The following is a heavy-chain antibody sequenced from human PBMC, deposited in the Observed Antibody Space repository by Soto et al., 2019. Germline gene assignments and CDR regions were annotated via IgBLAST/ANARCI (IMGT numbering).Heavy chain of an antibody. CDR1: GYTFTYYW. V-gene: IGHV5-10-1*01. D-gene: IGHD6-13*01. CDR2: IDPSDSYT. J-gene: IGHJ6*02. Sequence: GEPLKISCKGSGYTFTYYWINWVRQRPGKGMEWMGRIDPSDSYTKYSPSFQGHVIMSADKSISTAYLHWSSLKASDTAIYYCARSFDSSSTYGMDVWGQGTTVTVSS. CDR3: ARSFDSSSTYGMDV.